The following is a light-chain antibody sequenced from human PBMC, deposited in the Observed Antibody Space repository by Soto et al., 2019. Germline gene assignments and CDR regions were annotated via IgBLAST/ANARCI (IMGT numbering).Light chain of an antibody. J-gene: IGLJ1*01. CDR2: DVS. CDR3: SSDRSGNTYV. Sequence: QSALTQPASVSGSPGQWITISCTGTSSDVGGYNYVSWFQQHPGKAPKLIIYDVSNRPSGVSNRFSGSKSGNTASLTIPGHQAEDEADYYCSSDRSGNTYVFGTETKLTVL. CDR1: SSDVGGYNY. V-gene: IGLV2-14*01.